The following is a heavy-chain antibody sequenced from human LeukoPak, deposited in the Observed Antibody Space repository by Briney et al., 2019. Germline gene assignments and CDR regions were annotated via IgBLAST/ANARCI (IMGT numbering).Heavy chain of an antibody. V-gene: IGHV3-30*04. D-gene: IGHD1-26*01. CDR1: GFIFGTYA. Sequence: PGGSLRLSCAASGFIFGTYAVHWVRQAPGKGLEWVAVISYDGSDKYYADSVKGRFTIPRDNSKNTLYLRMNSLRDEDTAVYYCARGIVGATAFDYWGQGTLVTVSS. CDR3: ARGIVGATAFDY. J-gene: IGHJ4*02. CDR2: ISYDGSDK.